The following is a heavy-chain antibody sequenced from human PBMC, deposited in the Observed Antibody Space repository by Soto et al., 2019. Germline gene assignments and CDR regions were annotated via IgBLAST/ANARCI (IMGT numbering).Heavy chain of an antibody. CDR2: IYHSGSA. CDR1: GGSISSFY. J-gene: IGHJ5*02. D-gene: IGHD6-25*01. V-gene: IGHV4-59*01. CDR3: ARDRSAGGLDA. Sequence: SETLSLTCTLSGGSISSFYWSWIRQPPGKGLEWIGHIYHSGSANYNPSLKSRVTLSVDTSQNQFSLKLSSVTAADTAVYFCARDRSAGGLDAWGQGTLVTVSS.